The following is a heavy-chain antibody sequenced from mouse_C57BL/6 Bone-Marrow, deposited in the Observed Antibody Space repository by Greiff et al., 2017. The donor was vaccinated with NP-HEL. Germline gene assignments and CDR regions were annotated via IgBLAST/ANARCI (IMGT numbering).Heavy chain of an antibody. CDR3: ARNGYYGSSYAY. CDR1: GYTFTSYW. Sequence: QVQLKQPGTELVKPGASVKLSCQASGYTFTSYWMHWVKQRPGQGLEWIGNINPSNGGTTYNEKFKSKATLTVDNSSSTAYMQLSSLTSEDSAVYYCARNGYYGSSYAYWGQGTTLTVAS. V-gene: IGHV1-53*01. J-gene: IGHJ2*01. D-gene: IGHD1-1*01. CDR2: INPSNGGT.